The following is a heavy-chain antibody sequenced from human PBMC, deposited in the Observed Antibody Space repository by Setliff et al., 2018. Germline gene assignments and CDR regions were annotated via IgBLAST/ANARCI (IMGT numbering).Heavy chain of an antibody. CDR2: SNPNSGGT. D-gene: IGHD5-18*01. V-gene: IGHV1-2*06. CDR3: ARRVGSVGIQLPDY. CDR1: GYAFTGYY. J-gene: IGHJ4*02. Sequence: GASVKVSCKASGYAFTGYYIHWVRQAPGQGLEWMGRSNPNSGGTNYAQKCQGRVTMTRDTSISTAYMELSRLTSDDTAVYYCARRVGSVGIQLPDYWGQGTLVTVSS.